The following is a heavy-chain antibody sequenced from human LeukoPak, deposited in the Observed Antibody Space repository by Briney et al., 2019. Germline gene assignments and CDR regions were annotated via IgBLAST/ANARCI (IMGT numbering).Heavy chain of an antibody. Sequence: ASVKVSCKASGYTFTGYYMHWVRQAPGQGLEWMGWINPNSGGTNYAQKFQGRVTMTRDTSISTAYMELSGLRSDDTAVYYCARAYYYDSSGYAEYFQHWGQGTLVTVSS. CDR1: GYTFTGYY. CDR3: ARAYYYDSSGYAEYFQH. CDR2: INPNSGGT. J-gene: IGHJ1*01. V-gene: IGHV1-2*02. D-gene: IGHD3-22*01.